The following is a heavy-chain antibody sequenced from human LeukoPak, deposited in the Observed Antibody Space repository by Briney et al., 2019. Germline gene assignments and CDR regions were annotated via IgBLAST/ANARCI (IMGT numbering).Heavy chain of an antibody. J-gene: IGHJ6*02. Sequence: SGGSLRLSCAASGFTFSSYWMSWVRQAPGKGLEWVANIKQDGSEKYYVDSVKGRFTISRDNAKNSLYLQMNSLRAEDTAVYYCARDFRGVVYYYYGMDVWGQGTTVTVSS. CDR1: GFTFSSYW. CDR2: IKQDGSEK. CDR3: ARDFRGVVYYYYGMDV. V-gene: IGHV3-7*03. D-gene: IGHD3-10*01.